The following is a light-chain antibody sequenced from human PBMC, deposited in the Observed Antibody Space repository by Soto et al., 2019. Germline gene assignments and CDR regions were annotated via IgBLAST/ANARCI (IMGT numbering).Light chain of an antibody. J-gene: IGKJ5*01. V-gene: IGKV3-20*01. CDR1: QSVSNNY. CDR3: QQHGISHIT. CDR2: SAS. Sequence: EIVLTPFPGTLSLSPVERATLSCRASQSVSNNYLAWYQQKPGQAPRLLIFSASHRATGIPDRFSGSGSGTHFTLTINRLEPEDFAVYFCQQHGISHITFGQGTRLEIK.